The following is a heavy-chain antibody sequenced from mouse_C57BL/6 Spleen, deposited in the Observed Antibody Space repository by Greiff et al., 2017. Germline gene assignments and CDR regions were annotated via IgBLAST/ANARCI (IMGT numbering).Heavy chain of an antibody. J-gene: IGHJ4*01. CDR1: GYTFTSYW. Sequence: QVQLQQPGAELVKPGASVKLSCKASGYTFTSYWMHWVKQRPGQGLEWIGMIHPNSGSTNYNEKFKSKATLTVDKSSSTAYMQLSSLTSEDSAVYYCARRGDYGSSYLYAMDYWGQGTSVTVSS. CDR2: IHPNSGST. CDR3: ARRGDYGSSYLYAMDY. V-gene: IGHV1-64*01. D-gene: IGHD1-1*01.